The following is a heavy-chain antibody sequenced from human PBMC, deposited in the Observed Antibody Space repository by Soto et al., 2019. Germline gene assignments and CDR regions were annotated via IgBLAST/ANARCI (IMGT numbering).Heavy chain of an antibody. CDR2: IGAARDP. CDR3: AKGNCPYDNSSCHYFDY. V-gene: IGHV3-13*05. J-gene: IGHJ4*02. Sequence: GGSLRLSCATSGFTFSNFDMHWVRQGPGKGLEWVSAIGAARDPYYLGSVKGRFTISREKAKNPVYLQMNDLSAGDSAVYYCAKGNCPYDNSSCHYFDYWAQGTLVTVSS. D-gene: IGHD3-9*01. CDR1: GFTFSNFD.